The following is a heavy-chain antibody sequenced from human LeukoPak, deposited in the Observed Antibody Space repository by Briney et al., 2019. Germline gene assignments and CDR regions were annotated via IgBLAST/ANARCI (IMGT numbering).Heavy chain of an antibody. J-gene: IGHJ4*02. Sequence: SETLSLTCTVSGGSISSYYWSWIRQPPGKGLEWIGYIYYSGSTNYNPSLKSRVTISVDTSKNQFSLKLSSVTAADTAVYYCARLHDSSGWYVYWGQGTLVTVSS. V-gene: IGHV4-59*08. CDR2: IYYSGST. CDR1: GGSISSYY. D-gene: IGHD6-19*01. CDR3: ARLHDSSGWYVY.